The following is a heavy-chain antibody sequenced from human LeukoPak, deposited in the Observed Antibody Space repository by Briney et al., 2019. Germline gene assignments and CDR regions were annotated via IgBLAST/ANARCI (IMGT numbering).Heavy chain of an antibody. D-gene: IGHD3-3*01. CDR1: GFTFSSYS. J-gene: IGHJ4*02. CDR2: ISSSSSYI. CDR3: ASGDDFWSRYSFDY. V-gene: IGHV3-21*01. Sequence: NPGGSLRLSCAASGFTFSSYSMNWVRQAPGKGLEWVSSISSSSSYIYYADSVKGRFTISRDNAKNSLYLQMNSLRAEDTAIYYCASGDDFWSRYSFDYWGQGTLVTVSS.